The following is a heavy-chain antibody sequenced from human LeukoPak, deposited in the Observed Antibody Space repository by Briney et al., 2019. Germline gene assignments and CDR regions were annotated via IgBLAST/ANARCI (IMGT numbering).Heavy chain of an antibody. Sequence: PGGSLRLSCTASGFTFSSYNMNWVRQAPGKGLEWVSTITSTSTYIAYADSVKGRFTISRDNADNSVYLQMNSLRADDTAVYYCAKERPHGMDVWGQGTSVTASS. J-gene: IGHJ6*02. D-gene: IGHD6-6*01. V-gene: IGHV3-21*01. CDR1: GFTFSSYN. CDR3: AKERPHGMDV. CDR2: ITSTSTYI.